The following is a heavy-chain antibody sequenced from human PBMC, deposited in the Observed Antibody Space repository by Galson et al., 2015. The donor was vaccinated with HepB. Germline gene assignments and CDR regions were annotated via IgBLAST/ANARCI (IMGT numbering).Heavy chain of an antibody. V-gene: IGHV3-30*04. CDR1: RFTFNSYA. Sequence: SLRLSCAASRFTFNSYAMNWVRQAPGKGLEWVALISYDGTDKYYTDSVKGRFSISRDNSKNTLYLQMNSLRADDTAVYYCVRDEGGYSSSWIFAYWGQGTQVTVSS. CDR2: ISYDGTDK. J-gene: IGHJ4*02. D-gene: IGHD6-13*01. CDR3: VRDEGGYSSSWIFAY.